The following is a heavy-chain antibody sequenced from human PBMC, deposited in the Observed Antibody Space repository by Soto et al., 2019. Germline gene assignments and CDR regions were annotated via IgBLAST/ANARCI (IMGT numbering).Heavy chain of an antibody. Sequence: RLSCAASGFTFSSYAMRWVRPAPGKGLEWVSAISGSGGSTYYADSVKGRFTISRDNSKNTLYLQMNSLRAEDTAVYYCATAVAGTFRAYYYGMDVWGQGTTVTVSS. V-gene: IGHV3-23*01. J-gene: IGHJ6*02. D-gene: IGHD6-19*01. CDR3: ATAVAGTFRAYYYGMDV. CDR1: GFTFSSYA. CDR2: ISGSGGST.